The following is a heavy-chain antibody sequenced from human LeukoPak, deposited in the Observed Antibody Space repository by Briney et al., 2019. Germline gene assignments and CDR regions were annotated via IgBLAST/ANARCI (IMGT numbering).Heavy chain of an antibody. CDR3: AREDYMVRGVNYYYGMDV. D-gene: IGHD3-10*01. CDR1: GVSISSGAYY. V-gene: IGHV4-61*08. CDR2: IYYSGST. Sequence: SETLSLTCTVSGVSISSGAYYWSWIRQHPGKGLEYIGDIYYSGSTNYNPSLKSRVTISVDTSKNQFSLKLSSVTAADTAVYYCAREDYMVRGVNYYYGMDVWGQGTTVTVSS. J-gene: IGHJ6*02.